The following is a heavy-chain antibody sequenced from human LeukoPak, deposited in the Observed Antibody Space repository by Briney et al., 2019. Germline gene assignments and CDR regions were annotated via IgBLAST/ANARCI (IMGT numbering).Heavy chain of an antibody. D-gene: IGHD3-22*01. CDR1: GFTFSSYA. CDR2: ISHDGSNE. Sequence: GGSLRLSCAASGFTFSSYAMHWVRQAPGKGLEWVAVISHDGSNEYYADSVKGRFTISRDKSKNTLYLQMNSLRAEDTAVYYCAREGAFYYASSGYYYFDHWGQGTLVTVSS. V-gene: IGHV3-30-3*01. CDR3: AREGAFYYASSGYYYFDH. J-gene: IGHJ4*02.